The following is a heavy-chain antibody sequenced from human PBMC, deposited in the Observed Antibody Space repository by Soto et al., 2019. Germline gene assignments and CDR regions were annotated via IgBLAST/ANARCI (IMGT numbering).Heavy chain of an antibody. CDR1: GGSISSYY. CDR3: ARVRGGWYSSEFAYLAY. Sequence: PSETLSLTCTVSGGSISSYYWSWIRQPPGKGLEWIGYIYYSGSTNYNPSLKSRVTISVDTSKNQFSLKLSSVTAADTAVYYCARVRGGWYSSEFAYLAYWGRGTLVTVSS. D-gene: IGHD6-19*01. V-gene: IGHV4-59*01. CDR2: IYYSGST. J-gene: IGHJ4*02.